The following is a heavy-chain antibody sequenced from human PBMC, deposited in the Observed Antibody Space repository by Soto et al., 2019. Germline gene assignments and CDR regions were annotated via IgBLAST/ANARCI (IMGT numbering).Heavy chain of an antibody. V-gene: IGHV1-2*02. CDR2: INPNSGGT. J-gene: IGHJ5*02. CDR1: GYTFTGYY. D-gene: IGHD6-13*01. Sequence: ASVKVSCKASGYTFTGYYMHWVRQAPGQGLEWMGWINPNSGGTNYEQKFQGRVTMTRDTSISTAYMELSRLRSDDTAVYYCARRLWWQQLIYWFDQWGQGTLVTVSS. CDR3: ARRLWWQQLIYWFDQ.